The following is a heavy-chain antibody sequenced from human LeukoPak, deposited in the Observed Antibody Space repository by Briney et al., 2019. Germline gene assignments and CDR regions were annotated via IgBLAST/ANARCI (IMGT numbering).Heavy chain of an antibody. V-gene: IGHV3-30*02. D-gene: IGHD2-2*01. CDR2: IRSDGSNK. J-gene: IGHJ4*02. CDR3: AKDSSTSCHD. Sequence: WGRQPPSTWLAWVGFIRSDGSNKYYADSVKGRFTTSRDNSKNTLYLEMNSLRAEDTAVYYCAKDSSTSCHDWGQGTLVTVSS.